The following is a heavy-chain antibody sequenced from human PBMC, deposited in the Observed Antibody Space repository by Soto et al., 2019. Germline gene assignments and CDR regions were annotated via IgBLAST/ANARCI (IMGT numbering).Heavy chain of an antibody. J-gene: IGHJ3*02. D-gene: IGHD2-21*02. V-gene: IGHV1-69*06. CDR1: GGTFSSYA. Sequence: SVKVSCKASGGTFSSYAISWVRQAPGQGLEWMGGIIPIFGTANYAQKFQGRVTITADKSTSTAYMELSSLRSEDTAVYYCARSLYCGGDCLDAFDIWGQGTMVTVSS. CDR3: ARSLYCGGDCLDAFDI. CDR2: IIPIFGTA.